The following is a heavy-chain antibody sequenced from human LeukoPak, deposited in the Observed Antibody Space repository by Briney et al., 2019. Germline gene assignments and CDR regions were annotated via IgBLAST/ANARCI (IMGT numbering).Heavy chain of an antibody. CDR1: GFTLCDSA. V-gene: IGHV3-49*04. J-gene: IGHJ4*02. CDR2: ITTKTYGGTA. D-gene: IGHD2-15*01. CDR3: TRLFCSGGNCYSAY. Sequence: PGGSLRLSCTASGFTLCDSAMSWGRQAPGKGVEGVGGITTKTYGGTAVYAASVKDRFTISRDDSKSIAYLQMNGLKTEDTAVYFCTRLFCSGGNCYSAYWGRGTLVTVSS.